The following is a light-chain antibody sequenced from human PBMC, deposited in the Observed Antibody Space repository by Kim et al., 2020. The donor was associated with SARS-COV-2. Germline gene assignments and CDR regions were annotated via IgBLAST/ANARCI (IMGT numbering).Light chain of an antibody. Sequence: GGPLTLAFASRTGALTSGYYPSWFQQKPGQAPRALIYSTSNKHPWTPARFSGSLLGGKAALTLSGVQPEDEAEYYCLLYYGGAHVVFGGGTQLTVL. CDR3: LLYYGGAHVV. J-gene: IGLJ2*01. CDR2: STS. V-gene: IGLV7-43*01. CDR1: TGALTSGYY.